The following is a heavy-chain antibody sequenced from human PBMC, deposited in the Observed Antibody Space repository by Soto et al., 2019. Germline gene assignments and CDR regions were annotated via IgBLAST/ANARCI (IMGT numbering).Heavy chain of an antibody. CDR1: GYTFTSYD. J-gene: IGHJ4*02. CDR2: MNPNSGNT. Sequence: ASVKVSCKASGYTFTSYDINWVRQATGQGLEWMGWMNPNSGNTGYAQKFQGRVTMTRNTSISTAYMELSSLRSEDTAVYYCAQGSIAAAATSPHFDYWGQGTLVTVSS. V-gene: IGHV1-8*01. D-gene: IGHD6-13*01. CDR3: AQGSIAAAATSPHFDY.